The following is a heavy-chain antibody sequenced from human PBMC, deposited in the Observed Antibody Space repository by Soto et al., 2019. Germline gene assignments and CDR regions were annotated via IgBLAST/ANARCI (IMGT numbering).Heavy chain of an antibody. V-gene: IGHV3-23*01. J-gene: IGHJ4*02. Sequence: GGSLRLSCAASGFTFSSYAMSWVRQAPGKGLEWVSAISGSGGSTYYADSVKGRFTISRDNSKNTLYLQMNSLRAEDTAVYYCAKEHPKVLRFLEWRGPFFDYWGQGTLVTVSS. D-gene: IGHD3-3*01. CDR2: ISGSGGST. CDR1: GFTFSSYA. CDR3: AKEHPKVLRFLEWRGPFFDY.